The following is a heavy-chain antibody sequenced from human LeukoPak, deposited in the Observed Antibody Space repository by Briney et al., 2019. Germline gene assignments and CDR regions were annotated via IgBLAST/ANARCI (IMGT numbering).Heavy chain of an antibody. Sequence: GGSLRLSCAVSGFTFGNYGMHWVRQAPGKGLEWVALISYDGSSEYYAGSVKGRFTISRDNSKITVYLQMNSLKAEDTAVHYCAKELYNYGDYGAEGLDVGGQGTTVTVS. CDR2: ISYDGSSE. D-gene: IGHD4-17*01. CDR3: AKELYNYGDYGAEGLDV. J-gene: IGHJ6*02. CDR1: GFTFGNYG. V-gene: IGHV3-30*18.